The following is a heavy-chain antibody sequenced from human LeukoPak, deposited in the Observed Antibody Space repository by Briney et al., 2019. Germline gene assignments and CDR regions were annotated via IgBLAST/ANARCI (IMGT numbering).Heavy chain of an antibody. V-gene: IGHV1-2*02. CDR1: GYTFTGYY. Sequence: ASVKVSCKASGYTFTGYYMHWVRQAPGQGLEWMGWINPNSGGTNYAQKFQGRVTMTTDTSTSTAYMELRSLRSDDTAVYYCARSWLELRSYYYYYMDVWGKGTTVTVSS. J-gene: IGHJ6*03. D-gene: IGHD1-7*01. CDR3: ARSWLELRSYYYYYMDV. CDR2: INPNSGGT.